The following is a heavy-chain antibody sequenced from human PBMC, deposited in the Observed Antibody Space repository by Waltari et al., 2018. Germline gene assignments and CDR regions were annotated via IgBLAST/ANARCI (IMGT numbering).Heavy chain of an antibody. D-gene: IGHD2-21*02. Sequence: EVQLVESGGDLVQPGGSLKLSCAASGFMFSAAAMHWARQASGKGLEWIGRIRSKAENYATAYAASVRGRFTLSRDDSKNTAYLQMNSLETEDTALYYCIRRNYGGDSDMTDWGQGTLVTVSS. V-gene: IGHV3-73*02. CDR1: GFMFSAAA. J-gene: IGHJ4*02. CDR2: IRSKAENYAT. CDR3: IRRNYGGDSDMTD.